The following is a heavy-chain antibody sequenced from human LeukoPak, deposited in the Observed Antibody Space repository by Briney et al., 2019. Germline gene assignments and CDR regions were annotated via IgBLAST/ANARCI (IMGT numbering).Heavy chain of an antibody. V-gene: IGHV7-4-1*02. J-gene: IGHJ4*02. Sequence: ASAKVSCKASGYTFTSYAMNWVRQAPGQGLEWMGWINTNTGNPTYAQGFTGRFVFSLDTSVSTAYLQISSLKAEDTAVYYCARVFSGMWFGEFFTPPGYWGQGTLVTVSS. CDR1: GYTFTSYA. D-gene: IGHD3-10*01. CDR3: ARVFSGMWFGEFFTPPGY. CDR2: INTNTGNP.